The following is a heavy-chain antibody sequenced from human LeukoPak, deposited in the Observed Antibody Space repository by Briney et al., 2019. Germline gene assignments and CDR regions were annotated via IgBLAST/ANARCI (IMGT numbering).Heavy chain of an antibody. D-gene: IGHD3-10*01. CDR1: GFSFSSYG. Sequence: GGSLRLSCEASGFSFSSYGMHWVRQAPGKGLEWVSLIWYDGSKTYYAGSVKGRFTISRDTSKNTLYLQMNSLRAEDTAVYYCAKGPYYFDYWGQGTLVTVSS. J-gene: IGHJ4*02. CDR2: IWYDGSKT. V-gene: IGHV3-33*06. CDR3: AKGPYYFDY.